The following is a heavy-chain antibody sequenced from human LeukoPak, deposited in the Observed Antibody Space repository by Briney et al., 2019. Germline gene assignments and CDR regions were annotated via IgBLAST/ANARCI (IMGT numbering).Heavy chain of an antibody. Sequence: PGGSLRLSCAASGFTFSSYAMHWVRQAPGKGLEWVAVISYDGSNKYYADSVKGRFTISRDNSKNTLYLQMNSLRAEDTAVYYCARAPASKDYYDSSGYYTLDYWGQGTLVTVSS. CDR1: GFTFSSYA. V-gene: IGHV3-30-3*01. CDR2: ISYDGSNK. J-gene: IGHJ4*02. CDR3: ARAPASKDYYDSSGYYTLDY. D-gene: IGHD3-22*01.